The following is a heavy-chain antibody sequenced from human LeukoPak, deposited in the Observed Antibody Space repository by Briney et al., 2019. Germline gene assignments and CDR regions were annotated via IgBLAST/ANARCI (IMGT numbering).Heavy chain of an antibody. CDR1: HFTFTTYW. D-gene: IGHD6-13*01. Sequence: GGSLRLSCAASHFTFTTYWMSWVRQAPGKGLEWVTNIKPDGSEKYYVDSVKGRFTISRDNAKNSLYLQMNSLRAEDTAVYYCARVSSSSWWALDYWGQGTLVTVSS. V-gene: IGHV3-7*01. CDR2: IKPDGSEK. J-gene: IGHJ4*02. CDR3: ARVSSSSWWALDY.